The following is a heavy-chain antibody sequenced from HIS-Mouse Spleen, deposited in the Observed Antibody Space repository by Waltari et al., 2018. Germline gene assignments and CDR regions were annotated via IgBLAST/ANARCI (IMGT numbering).Heavy chain of an antibody. CDR2: ISYDGSNK. V-gene: IGHV3-30*18. Sequence: QVQLVESGGGVVQPGRPLRLSCAAPGFTFTSYGMHWVRQAPGKGLEWVAVISYDGSNKYYADSVKGRFTISRDNSKNTLYLQMNSLRAEDTAVYYCAKEGGPYSGSYFDYWGQGTLVTVSS. D-gene: IGHD1-26*01. J-gene: IGHJ4*02. CDR1: GFTFTSYG. CDR3: AKEGGPYSGSYFDY.